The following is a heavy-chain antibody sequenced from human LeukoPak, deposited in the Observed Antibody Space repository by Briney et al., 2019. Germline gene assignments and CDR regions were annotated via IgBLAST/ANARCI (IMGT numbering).Heavy chain of an antibody. CDR3: ARDWAHGSFDL. V-gene: IGHV1-46*01. D-gene: IGHD3-16*01. J-gene: IGHJ4*02. Sequence: SVNVSCKALGYPLTAFSLHWVRQAPGQGPEWMAIINPGIYTTTYAQKLQDRITVTSDTSTTTVYMELRSLRLEDAAVYFCARDWAHGSFDLWGQGALVTVSS. CDR1: GYPLTAFS. CDR2: INPGIYTT.